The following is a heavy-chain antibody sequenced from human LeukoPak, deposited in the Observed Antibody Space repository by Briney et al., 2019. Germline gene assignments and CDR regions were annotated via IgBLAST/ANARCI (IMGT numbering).Heavy chain of an antibody. Sequence: SETLSLTCTVSGYSISSGHYWGWIRQPPGKGLEWIGSIYHSGSTYYNPSLKSRVTISVDTSKNQFSLKLSSVTAADTAVYYCAKGAGGFSYYNWFDPWGEGTLVTVSS. CDR3: AKGAGGFSYYNWFDP. CDR2: IYHSGST. V-gene: IGHV4-38-2*02. J-gene: IGHJ5*02. CDR1: GYSISSGHY. D-gene: IGHD5-18*01.